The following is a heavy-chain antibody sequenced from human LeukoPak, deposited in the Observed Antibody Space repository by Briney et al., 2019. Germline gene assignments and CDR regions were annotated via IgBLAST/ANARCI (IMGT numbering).Heavy chain of an antibody. V-gene: IGHV4-59*01. Sequence: SETLSLTCTVSGGSMSRYYWSWIRQPPGKGLEWVGYMYYSGSTKYNPSLKSRVTISVDTSKNQFSLKLSSVTAADTAVYYCARSSTGSYFDYWGQGTLVTVSS. CDR3: ARSSTGSYFDY. CDR1: GGSMSRYY. D-gene: IGHD3-3*02. J-gene: IGHJ4*02. CDR2: MYYSGST.